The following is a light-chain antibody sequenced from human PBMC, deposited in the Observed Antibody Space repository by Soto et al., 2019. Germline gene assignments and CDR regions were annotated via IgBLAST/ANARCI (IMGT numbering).Light chain of an antibody. CDR1: SSDVGDYNY. Sequence: QSALTQPPSASGSPGQSVTISCTGTSSDVGDYNYVSWYQHHPGKAPKLMIYEVSKRPSGVPDRFSGSKSGNTASLTVSGLKADDEADYYCSSYAGSKNFVVFGGGTKLTVL. CDR2: EVS. J-gene: IGLJ2*01. CDR3: SSYAGSKNFVV. V-gene: IGLV2-8*01.